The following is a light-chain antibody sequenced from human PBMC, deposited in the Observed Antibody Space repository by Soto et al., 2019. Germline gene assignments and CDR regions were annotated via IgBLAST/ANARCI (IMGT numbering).Light chain of an antibody. Sequence: IQLTQSPSSLSASVGDRVTITCRASQGISSYLAWYQQKPGKAPKLLIYAASTLQSGVPSRFSGTGSGTEFTLTISSLQPDDFATYYCQQYNSYSRTFGQGTKVDIK. V-gene: IGKV1-9*01. CDR3: QQYNSYSRT. CDR1: QGISSY. J-gene: IGKJ1*01. CDR2: AAS.